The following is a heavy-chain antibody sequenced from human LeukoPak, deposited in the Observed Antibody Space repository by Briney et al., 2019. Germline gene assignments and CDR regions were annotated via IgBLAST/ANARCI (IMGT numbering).Heavy chain of an antibody. V-gene: IGHV1-2*06. CDR1: GYIFTAYY. CDR2: INPNTGGT. J-gene: IGHJ4*02. Sequence: ASVKVSCKASGYIFTAYYLHWVRQAPGQGLEWMGRINPNTGGTNYAQKFQGRVTMTRNTSISTAYMELTSLRSEDTAVYYSVGGAPNWGFDYWGQGTLVTVSS. D-gene: IGHD7-27*01. CDR3: VGGAPNWGFDY.